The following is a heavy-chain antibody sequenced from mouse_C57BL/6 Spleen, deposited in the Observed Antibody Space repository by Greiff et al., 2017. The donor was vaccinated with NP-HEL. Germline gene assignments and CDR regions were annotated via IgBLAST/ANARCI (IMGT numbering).Heavy chain of an antibody. CDR3: ARGEYYYGSSSWFAY. CDR1: GYSITSGYY. D-gene: IGHD1-1*01. J-gene: IGHJ3*01. CDR2: ICYDGSN. V-gene: IGHV3-6*01. Sequence: LQESGPGLVKPSQSLSLTCSVTGYSITSGYYWNWIRQFPGNKLEWMGYICYDGSNNYNPSLKNRISITRDTSKNQFFLKLNSVTTEDTATYYCARGEYYYGSSSWFAYWGQGTLVTVSA.